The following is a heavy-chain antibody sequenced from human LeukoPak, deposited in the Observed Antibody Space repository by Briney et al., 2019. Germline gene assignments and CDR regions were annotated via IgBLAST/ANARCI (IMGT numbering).Heavy chain of an antibody. V-gene: IGHV4-61*09. CDR1: GGSISSGNYY. CDR3: TRDRYSNYVHNYYMDV. D-gene: IGHD4-11*01. J-gene: IGHJ6*03. Sequence: PSETLSLTCTVSGGSISSGNYYWSWIRQPAGKGLEWIGHIYTSGSTNYNPSLKSRVTISVDTSKKQFSLKLSSVTAADTAVYYCTRDRYSNYVHNYYMDVWGKGTTVTVSS. CDR2: IYTSGST.